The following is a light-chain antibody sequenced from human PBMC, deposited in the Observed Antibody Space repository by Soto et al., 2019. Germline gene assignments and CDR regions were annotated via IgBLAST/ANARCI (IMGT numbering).Light chain of an antibody. CDR2: DAS. J-gene: IGKJ1*01. CDR1: QTISIW. V-gene: IGKV1-5*01. CDR3: QQYDSYPWT. Sequence: DIQLTQSPSTLSASVGDRVTITCRASQTISIWLAWFQQSPGKAPKLLIYDASSLEGGVPSRFSGSGSGTDFTLTISSLQPGDFATYYCQQYDSYPWTFGQGTKVEVK.